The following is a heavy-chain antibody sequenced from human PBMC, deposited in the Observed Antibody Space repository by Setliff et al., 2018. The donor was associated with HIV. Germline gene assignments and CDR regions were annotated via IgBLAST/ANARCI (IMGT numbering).Heavy chain of an antibody. CDR3: ARVRTNGDYDFWSGHSSSDYLDY. D-gene: IGHD3-3*01. CDR1: GGSFSGYS. V-gene: IGHV4-34*01. J-gene: IGHJ4*02. CDR2: INHSGST. Sequence: SETLSLTCAVYGGSFSGYSWSWIRQPPGRGLEWIGEINHSGSTNYNPSLKRRGTISVDTSKNQFSRKLSSVTAADTAVYYCARVRTNGDYDFWSGHSSSDYLDYWGQGTLVTVSS.